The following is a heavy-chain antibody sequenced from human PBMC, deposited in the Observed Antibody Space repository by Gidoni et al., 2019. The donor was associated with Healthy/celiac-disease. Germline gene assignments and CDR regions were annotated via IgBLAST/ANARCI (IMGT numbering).Heavy chain of an antibody. D-gene: IGHD1-26*01. CDR2: IYHSGST. CDR3: ARRHYRNWFDP. Sequence: QVQLQESGPGLVKPSETLSLTCAVSGYSITSGYYWGWIRQPPGKGLEWIGSIYHSGSTYYNPSLKSRVTISVDTSKNQFSLKLSSVTAADTAVYYCARRHYRNWFDPWGQGTLVTVSS. V-gene: IGHV4-38-2*01. J-gene: IGHJ5*02. CDR1: GYSITSGYY.